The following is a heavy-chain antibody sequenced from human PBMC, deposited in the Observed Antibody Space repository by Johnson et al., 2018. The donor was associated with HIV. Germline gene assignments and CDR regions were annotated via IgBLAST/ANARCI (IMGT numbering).Heavy chain of an antibody. V-gene: IGHV3-11*04. J-gene: IGHJ3*02. CDR1: GFTFSDYY. CDR2: ISSSGDII. CDR3: AKDEEGYCSGGSCYANAFDI. Sequence: QVQLVESGGGLVKPGGSLRLSCAASGFTFSDYYMTWIRQAPGKGLEWLSFISSSGDIIRYADSVKGRFPISRDHAKNSLILQMNSLRDEDTAVYYCAKDEEGYCSGGSCYANAFDIWGQGTMVTVPS. D-gene: IGHD2-15*01.